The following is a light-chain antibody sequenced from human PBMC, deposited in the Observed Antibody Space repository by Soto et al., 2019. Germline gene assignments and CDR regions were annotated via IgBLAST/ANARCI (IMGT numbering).Light chain of an antibody. J-gene: IGLJ1*01. CDR3: ILYAGSNNVCPYV. CDR1: SSDVGDYNY. CDR2: EVN. Sequence: QSALTQPPSASGSPGQSVTISCTGTSSDVGDYNYVSWYQHHPGKAPKLMIYEVNKRPSGVPDRFSGSKSGNTASLTVSGLQAEDEADYYCILYAGSNNVCPYVFGTGTKLTVL. V-gene: IGLV2-8*01.